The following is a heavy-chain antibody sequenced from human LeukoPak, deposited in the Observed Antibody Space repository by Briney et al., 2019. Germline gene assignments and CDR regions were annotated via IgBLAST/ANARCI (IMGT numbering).Heavy chain of an antibody. Sequence: PSETLSLTCAVYGGSFSGYYWSWIRQPPGKGLEWIGEINHSGSTNYNPSLKSRVTISVDTSKNQFSLKLNSVTAADTAVYYCARRGYASGSYGYWGQGTLVTVSS. D-gene: IGHD3-10*01. V-gene: IGHV4-34*01. CDR3: ARRGYASGSYGY. CDR2: INHSGST. CDR1: GGSFSGYY. J-gene: IGHJ4*02.